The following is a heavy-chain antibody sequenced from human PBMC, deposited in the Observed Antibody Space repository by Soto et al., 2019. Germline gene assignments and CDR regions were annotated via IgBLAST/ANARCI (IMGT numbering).Heavy chain of an antibody. CDR1: GFNFSNYG. V-gene: IGHV3-33*01. J-gene: IGHJ5*02. Sequence: GGSLRLSCAASGFNFSNYGMHWVRQAPGKGLEWVAVIWYDENNKSYADSVKGRFTISRDNSKNTLYLQMNSLRAQDTAVYYCARDRGYYSGSGSLPGYNWFDPWGQGTLVTGSS. CDR2: IWYDENNK. D-gene: IGHD3-10*01. CDR3: ARDRGYYSGSGSLPGYNWFDP.